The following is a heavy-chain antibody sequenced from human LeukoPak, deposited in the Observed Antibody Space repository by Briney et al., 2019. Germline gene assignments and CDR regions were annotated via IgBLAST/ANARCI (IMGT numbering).Heavy chain of an antibody. CDR3: ARGRDGYKY. J-gene: IGHJ4*02. Sequence: GGSLRLSCAASGFTFSDYYMSWIRQAPGKGLEWLSYISSRGKTTHFADSVKGRFSVSRDNTNNTLYVQMNALRAEDTAVYFCARGRDGYKYWGQGTLVTVSS. CDR2: ISSRGKTT. CDR1: GFTFSDYY. V-gene: IGHV3-11*01. D-gene: IGHD5-24*01.